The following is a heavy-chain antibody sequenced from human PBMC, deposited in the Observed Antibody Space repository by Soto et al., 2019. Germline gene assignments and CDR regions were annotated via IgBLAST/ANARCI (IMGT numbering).Heavy chain of an antibody. CDR3: ARETVTIFGVVIRGYFDY. CDR2: IIPIFGTA. D-gene: IGHD3-3*01. CDR1: GGTFSSYA. J-gene: IGHJ4*02. Sequence: QVQLVQSGAEVKKPGSSVKVSCKASGGTFSSYAISWVRQAPGQGLEWMGGIIPIFGTANYAQKFQGRVTITADKSTSPAYMELSSLRSEDTAVYYCARETVTIFGVVIRGYFDYWGQGTLVTVSS. V-gene: IGHV1-69*06.